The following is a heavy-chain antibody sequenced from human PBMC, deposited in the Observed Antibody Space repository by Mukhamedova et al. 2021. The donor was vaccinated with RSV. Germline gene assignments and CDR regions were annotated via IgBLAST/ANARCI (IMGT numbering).Heavy chain of an antibody. D-gene: IGHD5-18*01. CDR3: STDIRFYGYSYGYNY. V-gene: IGHV3-15*01. J-gene: IGHJ4*02. CDR2: IIRKTDGGTT. Sequence: VRQAPGKGLEWVGRIIRKTDGGTTDYAAPVKDRFTISREDSKNTLYLQMNSLKIEDTAVYYCSTDIRFYGYSYGYNYWGQGTVV.